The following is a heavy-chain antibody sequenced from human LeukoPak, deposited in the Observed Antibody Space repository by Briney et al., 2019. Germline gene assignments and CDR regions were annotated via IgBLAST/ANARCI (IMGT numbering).Heavy chain of an antibody. D-gene: IGHD3-3*01. Sequence: GGSLRLSCAASGFTFSNAWMSWVRQAPGKGLEWVGRIKSKTDGGTTDYAAPVKGRFTISRDDSKNTLYLQMNSLKTEDTAVYYCTTDTLSYYDFWSGYYFDYWAREPWSPSPQ. CDR3: TTDTLSYYDFWSGYYFDY. CDR1: GFTFSNAW. V-gene: IGHV3-15*01. J-gene: IGHJ4*02. CDR2: IKSKTDGGTT.